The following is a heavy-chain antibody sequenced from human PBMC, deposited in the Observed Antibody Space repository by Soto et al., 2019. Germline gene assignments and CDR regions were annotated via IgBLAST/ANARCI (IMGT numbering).Heavy chain of an antibody. CDR2: TYWNDDD. Sequence: SGPTLVNPTQTLTLTCSFSGFSLTSTGVGVGWFRQPPGKALEWLGLTYWNDDDRYRSSLRSRLTITKDTSKNQVVLTMTNMDPEDTATYYCAHRPGGSGWRYYLDYWGQGTLVTVSS. V-gene: IGHV2-5*01. J-gene: IGHJ4*02. CDR1: GFSLTSTGVG. D-gene: IGHD6-19*01. CDR3: AHRPGGSGWRYYLDY.